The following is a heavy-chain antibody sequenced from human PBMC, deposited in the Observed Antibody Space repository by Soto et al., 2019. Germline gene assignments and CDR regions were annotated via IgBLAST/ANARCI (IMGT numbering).Heavy chain of an antibody. CDR3: ARQRCSSTSCYWNYYYGRDV. CDR1: GYSFTSYW. D-gene: IGHD2-2*01. V-gene: IGHV5-51*01. Sequence: GESLKISCKGSGYSFTSYWIGWVRQMPGKGLEWMGIIYPGDSDTRYSPSFQGQVTISADKSISTAYLQWSSLKASDTAMYYCARQRCSSTSCYWNYYYGRDVWGLGTTGTVS. CDR2: IYPGDSDT. J-gene: IGHJ6*02.